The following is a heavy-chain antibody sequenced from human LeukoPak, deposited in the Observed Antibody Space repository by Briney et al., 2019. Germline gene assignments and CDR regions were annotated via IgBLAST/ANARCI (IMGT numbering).Heavy chain of an antibody. CDR3: AKELHGSGNYAFDY. Sequence: GGSLRLSCAASGFTFSSCALSWVRQAPGKGLEWVSTVSVNGGTTYYADSVKGRLTISRANYKHTLNLQMNSLRAEDTAVYFCAKELHGSGNYAFDYWGQGTLVTVSS. V-gene: IGHV3-23*01. CDR2: VSVNGGTT. D-gene: IGHD3-10*01. J-gene: IGHJ4*02. CDR1: GFTFSSCA.